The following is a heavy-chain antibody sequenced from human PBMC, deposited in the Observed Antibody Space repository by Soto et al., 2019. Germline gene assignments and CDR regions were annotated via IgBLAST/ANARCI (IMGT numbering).Heavy chain of an antibody. CDR3: ARPNKAMGNGYYGMDV. V-gene: IGHV4-39*01. Sequence: QLQLQESGPGLVKPSETLSLTCTVSGGSISSSSYYWGWIRQPPGKGLEWIGSIYYSGTTYYNPSLKRRVTISVDTSKNQVSLRLSSVTAADTAVYYCARPNKAMGNGYYGMDVWGQGTTVTVSS. J-gene: IGHJ6*02. CDR2: IYYSGTT. D-gene: IGHD5-18*01. CDR1: GGSISSSSYY.